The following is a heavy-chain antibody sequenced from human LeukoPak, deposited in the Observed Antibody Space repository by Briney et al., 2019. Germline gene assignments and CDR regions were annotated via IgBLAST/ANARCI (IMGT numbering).Heavy chain of an antibody. V-gene: IGHV3-23*01. D-gene: IGHD2-2*01. CDR1: GFTFSSYA. CDR3: AKDRLGYCSSTTCYGFDY. J-gene: IGHJ4*02. Sequence: GGSLRLSCAASGFTFSSYAMNWVRQAPGKGLEWVSSISGSGGRTYYADSVKGRFTISRDNSKNTLYLQMNSLRAEDTAVYYCAKDRLGYCSSTTCYGFDYWGQGTLVTVSS. CDR2: ISGSGGRT.